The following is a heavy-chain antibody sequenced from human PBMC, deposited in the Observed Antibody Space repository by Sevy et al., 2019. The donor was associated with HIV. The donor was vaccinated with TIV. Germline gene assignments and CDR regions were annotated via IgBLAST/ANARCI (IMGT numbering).Heavy chain of an antibody. CDR1: GFAFYDYS. V-gene: IGHV3-23*01. CDR2: LSFGCGKI. Sequence: LTCAASGFAFYDYSMSWIRQAPGKGLEWVATLSFGCGKINYADSVKGRFTISRDNSKNSFYLQMDNLRVEDTALYYCAREGWTRPHDYWGQGTRVTVSS. CDR3: AREGWTRPHDY. D-gene: IGHD2-15*01. J-gene: IGHJ4*02.